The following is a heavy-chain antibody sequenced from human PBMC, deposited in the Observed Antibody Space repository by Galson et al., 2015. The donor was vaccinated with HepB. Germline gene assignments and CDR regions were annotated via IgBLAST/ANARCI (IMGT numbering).Heavy chain of an antibody. CDR3: ASLRVYTGSGYDFDY. Sequence: SLRLSCAASGFTFSSYSMNWVRQAPGKGLEWVSSISSSSSYIYYADSVKGRFTISRDNAKNSLYLQMNSLRAEDAAVYYCASLRVYTGSGYDFDYWGQGTLVTVSS. D-gene: IGHD3-22*01. V-gene: IGHV3-21*01. CDR2: ISSSSSYI. CDR1: GFTFSSYS. J-gene: IGHJ4*02.